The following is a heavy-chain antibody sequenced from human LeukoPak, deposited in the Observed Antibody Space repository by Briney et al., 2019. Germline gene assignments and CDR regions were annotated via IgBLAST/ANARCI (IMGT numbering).Heavy chain of an antibody. V-gene: IGHV3-21*01. J-gene: IGHJ5*02. CDR1: GFTFSSYS. Sequence: GGSLRLSCAASGFTFSSYSMNWVRQAPGKGLEWVSSIISSSSYIYYADSVKGRFTISRDNAKNSLYLQMNSLRAEDTAVYYCARDVLAVAATGSNWFDPWGQGTLVTVSS. D-gene: IGHD6-19*01. CDR3: ARDVLAVAATGSNWFDP. CDR2: IISSSSYI.